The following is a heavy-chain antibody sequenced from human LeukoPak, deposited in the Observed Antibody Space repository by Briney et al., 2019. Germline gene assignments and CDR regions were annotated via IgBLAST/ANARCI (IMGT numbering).Heavy chain of an antibody. CDR3: ARQYGSGSSYTPVVDL. D-gene: IGHD3-10*01. CDR2: IYYSGST. CDR1: GGSISSGSYH. Sequence: SETLSLTCTVSGGSISSGSYHWGWIRQPPGKGLEWLGSIYYSGSTYYNLSLKSRVTISVDTSKNQFSLKLNSLTAAETAVYYCARQYGSGSSYTPVVDLWGQGTLVTVSS. J-gene: IGHJ4*02. V-gene: IGHV4-39*01.